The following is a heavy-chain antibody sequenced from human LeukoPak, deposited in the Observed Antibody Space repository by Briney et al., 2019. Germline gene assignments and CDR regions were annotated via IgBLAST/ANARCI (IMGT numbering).Heavy chain of an antibody. CDR3: ARGGRIGHLQIFGVDQGDY. V-gene: IGHV1-46*01. D-gene: IGHD3-3*01. J-gene: IGHJ4*02. Sequence: EASVKVSCKASGYTFTSYYMHWVRQAPGQGLEWMGIINPSGGSTSYAQKFQGRVTMTRDTSTSTVYMELSSLRSEDTAVYYCARGGRIGHLQIFGVDQGDYWGQGTLVTVSS. CDR1: GYTFTSYY. CDR2: INPSGGST.